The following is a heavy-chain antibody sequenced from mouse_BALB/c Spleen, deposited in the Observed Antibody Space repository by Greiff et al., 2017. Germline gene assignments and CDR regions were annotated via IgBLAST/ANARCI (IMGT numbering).Heavy chain of an antibody. Sequence: QVQLQQSGPELVRPGVSVKISCKGSGYTFTDYAMHWVKQSHAKSLEWIGVISTYYGNTNYNQKFKGKATMTVDKSSSTAYMELARLTSEDSAIYYCARFNDYVTHYYAMDYWGQGTSVTVSS. CDR2: ISTYYGNT. CDR3: ARFNDYVTHYYAMDY. J-gene: IGHJ4*01. V-gene: IGHV1-67*01. CDR1: GYTFTDYA. D-gene: IGHD2-4*01.